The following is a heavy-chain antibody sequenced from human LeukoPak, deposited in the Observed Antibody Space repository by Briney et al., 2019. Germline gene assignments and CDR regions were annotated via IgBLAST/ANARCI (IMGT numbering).Heavy chain of an antibody. CDR2: IYYGGST. J-gene: IGHJ5*02. Sequence: SETLSLTCTVSGGSISSYYWSWIRQPPGKGLEWIGYIYYGGSTNYNPSLKSRVTISVDTSKNQFSLKLSSVTAADTAVYYCARAPTRMVRGVTRNWFDPWGQGTLVTVSS. CDR3: ARAPTRMVRGVTRNWFDP. CDR1: GGSISSYY. V-gene: IGHV4-59*01. D-gene: IGHD3-10*01.